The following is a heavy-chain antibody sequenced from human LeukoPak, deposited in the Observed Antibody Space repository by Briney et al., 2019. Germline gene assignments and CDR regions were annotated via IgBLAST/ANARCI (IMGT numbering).Heavy chain of an antibody. V-gene: IGHV3-48*03. D-gene: IGHD6-13*01. J-gene: IGHJ5*02. CDR3: ARAGGAAAGTWWFDP. Sequence: PGGSLRLSCAASGFTFSSYEMNWVRQAPGKGLKWVSYISSSGSTIYYADSVKGRFTISRDNAKNSLYLQMNCLRAEDTAVYYCARAGGAAAGTWWFDPWGQGTLVTVSS. CDR1: GFTFSSYE. CDR2: ISSSGSTI.